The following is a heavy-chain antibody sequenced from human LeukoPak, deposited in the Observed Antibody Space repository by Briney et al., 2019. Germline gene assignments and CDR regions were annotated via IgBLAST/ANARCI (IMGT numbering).Heavy chain of an antibody. Sequence: PGGSLRLSCSASGFTFSSYAMHWVRQAPGKGLEYVSAISSNGGSTYYADSVKGRFTISRDNSKNTLYLQMNSLRAEDTALYYCAKKVVVGATSPYSDFQDWGQGTLVTVSS. CDR1: GFTFSSYA. J-gene: IGHJ1*01. V-gene: IGHV3-64D*06. CDR2: ISSNGGST. CDR3: AKKVVVGATSPYSDFQD. D-gene: IGHD1-26*01.